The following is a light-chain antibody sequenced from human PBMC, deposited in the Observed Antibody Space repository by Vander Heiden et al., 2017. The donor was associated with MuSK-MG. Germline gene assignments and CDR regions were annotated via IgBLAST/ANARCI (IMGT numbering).Light chain of an antibody. V-gene: IGKV1-5*01. CDR3: EQDNIDWT. CDR2: DAS. Sequence: DIQMTQSPSTLSASVGDRVTITCRASQSIGRWLAWYQQKPGKAPKLLIYDASRLESGVPSRFSGTESGTEFSLTISSLQPDDFATYYWEQDNIDWTFGPGTKVEIK. CDR1: QSIGRW. J-gene: IGKJ1*01.